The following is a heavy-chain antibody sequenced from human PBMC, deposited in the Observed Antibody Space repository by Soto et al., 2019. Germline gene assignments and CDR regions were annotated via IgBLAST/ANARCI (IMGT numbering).Heavy chain of an antibody. V-gene: IGHV4-30-4*01. Sequence: QVQLQESGPGLVKPSQTLSLTCTVSGGSISSGDYYWSWIRQPPGKGLEWIGYIYYSGSTYYNPSLKSRVTISVDTSKNQFSLKLSSVTAADTAVYYCARGFGITIFGVTGSHFDYWGQGTLVTVSS. CDR3: ARGFGITIFGVTGSHFDY. J-gene: IGHJ4*02. CDR1: GGSISSGDYY. D-gene: IGHD3-3*01. CDR2: IYYSGST.